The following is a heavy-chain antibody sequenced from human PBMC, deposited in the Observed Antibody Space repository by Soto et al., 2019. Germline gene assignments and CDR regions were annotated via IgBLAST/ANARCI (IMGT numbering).Heavy chain of an antibody. CDR1: GGTFSSYA. CDR2: INPNSGGT. V-gene: IGHV1-2*04. CDR3: ARALYLQDAFDI. D-gene: IGHD1-1*01. Sequence: GASVKVSCKASGGTFSSYAISWVRQAPGQGLEWMGWINPNSGGTNYAQKFQGWVTMTRDTSISTAYMELSRLRSDDTAVYYCARALYLQDAFDIWGQGTMVTVSS. J-gene: IGHJ3*02.